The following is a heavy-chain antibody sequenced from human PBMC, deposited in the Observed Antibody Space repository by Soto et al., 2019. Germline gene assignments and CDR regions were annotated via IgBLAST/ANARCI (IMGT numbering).Heavy chain of an antibody. D-gene: IGHD3-3*01. Sequence: PGESLKISCAASGFTFSSYAMHWVRQAPGKGLEWVAVISYDGSNKYYADSVKGRFTISGDNSKNTLYLQMNSLRAEDTAVYYCARGGDPLRRDFWPDNYGMDVWGQGTTVTVSS. CDR1: GFTFSSYA. CDR3: ARGGDPLRRDFWPDNYGMDV. V-gene: IGHV3-30-3*01. CDR2: ISYDGSNK. J-gene: IGHJ6*02.